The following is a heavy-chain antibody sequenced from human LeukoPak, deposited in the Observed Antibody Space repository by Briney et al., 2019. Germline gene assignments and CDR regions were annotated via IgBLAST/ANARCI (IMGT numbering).Heavy chain of an antibody. CDR1: GFTFSIYT. D-gene: IGHD2-2*01. J-gene: IGHJ4*02. V-gene: IGHV3-21*01. CDR3: VRDQCSTTTCPIDY. CDR2: ISTSSHYI. Sequence: PGGSLRLSCAASGFTFSIYTMNWVRQAPGKGLEWVSSISTSSHYIYYADSVKGRVTISRDNAKSSLYLQLDSLRAEDTAVYYCVRDQCSTTTCPIDYWGQGTLVTVAS.